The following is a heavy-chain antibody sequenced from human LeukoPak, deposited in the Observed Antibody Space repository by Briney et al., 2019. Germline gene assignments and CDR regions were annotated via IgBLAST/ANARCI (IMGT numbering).Heavy chain of an antibody. J-gene: IGHJ4*02. CDR3: AKGQELDDGVFDS. Sequence: PGGSLRLSCAGSGFTFSSYAMSWVRQAPGKGLEWVSVISGSGGSTYYADSVRGRFAISRDDSKNALFLQMNSLRLEDTAIYYCAKGQELDDGVFDSWGQGTRVTVSS. CDR1: GFTFSSYA. CDR2: ISGSGGST. D-gene: IGHD1-1*01. V-gene: IGHV3-23*01.